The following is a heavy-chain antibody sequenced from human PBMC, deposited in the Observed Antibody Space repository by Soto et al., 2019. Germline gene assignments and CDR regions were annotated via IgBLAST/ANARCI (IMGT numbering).Heavy chain of an antibody. Sequence: EVQLLESGGGLVQPGGSLRLSCAASGFTFSSYAMSWVRQAPGKGLEWVSAISGSGGSTYYADSVKGRFTISRDNSKNTLDLQMNSLRAEDTAVYYCAKDGSSSHYYYGMDVWGQGTTVPVSS. CDR2: ISGSGGST. J-gene: IGHJ6*02. CDR3: AKDGSSSHYYYGMDV. CDR1: GFTFSSYA. D-gene: IGHD6-6*01. V-gene: IGHV3-23*01.